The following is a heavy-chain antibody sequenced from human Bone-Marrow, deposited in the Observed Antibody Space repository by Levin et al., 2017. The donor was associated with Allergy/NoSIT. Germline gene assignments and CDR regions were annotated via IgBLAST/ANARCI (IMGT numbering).Heavy chain of an antibody. V-gene: IGHV3-30*18. CDR1: GFRFSNYG. CDR2: MAYDGSND. CDR3: AKLGGYCSPTSCYAWVRGDDYYMDV. Sequence: SCAASGFRFSNYGMHWVRQAPGKGLEWVAVMAYDGSNDHYADSVEGRFTISRDNSKNTVYLQMNSLRPEDTAVYYCAKLGGYCSPTSCYAWVRGDDYYMDVWGKGTTVTVPS. D-gene: IGHD2-2*03. J-gene: IGHJ6*03.